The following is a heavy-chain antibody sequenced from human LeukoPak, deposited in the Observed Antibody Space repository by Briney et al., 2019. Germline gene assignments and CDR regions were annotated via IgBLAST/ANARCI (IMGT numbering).Heavy chain of an antibody. D-gene: IGHD1-26*01. Sequence: SETLSLTCAVYGGSFSGYYWSRIRQPPGKGLEWIGEINHSGSTNYNPSLKSRVTMSVDTSKNQFSLKLSSVTAADTAVYYCARDGGRDSGSYYEDCWGQGTLVTVSS. J-gene: IGHJ4*02. CDR2: INHSGST. V-gene: IGHV4-34*01. CDR3: ARDGGRDSGSYYEDC. CDR1: GGSFSGYY.